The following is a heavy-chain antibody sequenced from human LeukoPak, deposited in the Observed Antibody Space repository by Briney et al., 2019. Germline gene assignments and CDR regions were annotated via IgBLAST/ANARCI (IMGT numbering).Heavy chain of an antibody. Sequence: PGGSLRLSCAASGFTFSSYGMHWVRQAPGKGLEWVSAISGSGGSTYYADSVKGRFTISRDNSKNTLYLQMNSLRAEDTAVYYCAKVLSDYDILTGYCYFDYWGQGTLVTVSS. CDR2: ISGSGGST. J-gene: IGHJ4*02. V-gene: IGHV3-23*01. CDR1: GFTFSSYG. CDR3: AKVLSDYDILTGYCYFDY. D-gene: IGHD3-9*01.